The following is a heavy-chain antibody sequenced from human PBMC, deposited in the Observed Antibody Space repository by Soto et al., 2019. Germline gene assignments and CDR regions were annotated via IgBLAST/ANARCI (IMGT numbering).Heavy chain of an antibody. Sequence: GASVKVSCKASGYTFTSYGMHWVRQAPGQRLEWMGWINPNNGSTNYAQKFQGWVTMTRDTSISTAYMELSRLRSDDTAVYYCARDSRGDYGGNSWGFWFDPWGQGTLVTVSS. CDR3: ARDSRGDYGGNSWGFWFDP. V-gene: IGHV1-2*04. CDR2: INPNNGST. J-gene: IGHJ5*02. D-gene: IGHD4-17*01. CDR1: GYTFTSYG.